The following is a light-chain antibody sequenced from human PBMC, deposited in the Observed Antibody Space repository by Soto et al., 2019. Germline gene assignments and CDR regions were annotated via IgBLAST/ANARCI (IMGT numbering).Light chain of an antibody. CDR1: QSISSW. CDR3: QQYNSYLVT. CDR2: DAS. Sequence: DIQMTQSPSTLSASVGDRVTITCRASQSISSWLAWYQQKPGKAPKLLIYDASSLESGVPSRVSGSESGTEFTLTISNRQPDDFENYYYQQYNSYLVTFGGGTKVQIK. J-gene: IGKJ4*01. V-gene: IGKV1-5*01.